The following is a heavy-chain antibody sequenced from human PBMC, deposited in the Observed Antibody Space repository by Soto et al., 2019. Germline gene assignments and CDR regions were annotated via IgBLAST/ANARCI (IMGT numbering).Heavy chain of an antibody. V-gene: IGHV4-59*12. J-gene: IGHJ4*02. D-gene: IGHD5-12*01. CDR1: GASMITYY. CDR2: NYHSGTT. Sequence: LSLTCNVSGASMITYYWSWIRQAPGNGLEWIGYNYHSGTTNYNPSLKSRVTISVDTSKNQISLRLRSVTAADTAVYYCARVAYRGYGHAIESWGQGSLVNVSS. CDR3: ARVAYRGYGHAIES.